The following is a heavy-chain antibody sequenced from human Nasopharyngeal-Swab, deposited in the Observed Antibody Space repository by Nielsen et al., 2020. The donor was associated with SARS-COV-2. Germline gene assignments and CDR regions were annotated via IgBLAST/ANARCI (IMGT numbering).Heavy chain of an antibody. CDR1: GYTFTSYG. CDR3: AAGVLGYCSGGSCPDY. J-gene: IGHJ4*02. V-gene: IGHV1-18*01. D-gene: IGHD2-15*01. CDR2: ISAYNGNT. Sequence: ASVTVSCQASGYTFTSYGISWVRQAPGQRLEWMGWISAYNGNTNYAQKLQGRVTMTTDTSTSTAYMELRSLRSDDTAVYYCAAGVLGYCSGGSCPDYWGQGTLVTVSS.